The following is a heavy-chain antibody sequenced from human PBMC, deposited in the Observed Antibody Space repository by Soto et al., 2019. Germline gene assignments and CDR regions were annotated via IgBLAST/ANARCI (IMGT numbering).Heavy chain of an antibody. CDR2: ISSSSSTI. CDR1: GFTFSSYS. CDR3: ARDLSPSGSYYYYYGMDV. Sequence: PGGSLSLSCAASGFTFSSYSMNWVRQAPGKGLEWVSYISSSSSTIYHADSVKGRFTISRDNAKNSLYLQMNSLRDEDTAVYYCARDLSPSGSYYYYYGMDVWGQGTTVTVSS. V-gene: IGHV3-48*02. J-gene: IGHJ6*02. D-gene: IGHD1-26*01.